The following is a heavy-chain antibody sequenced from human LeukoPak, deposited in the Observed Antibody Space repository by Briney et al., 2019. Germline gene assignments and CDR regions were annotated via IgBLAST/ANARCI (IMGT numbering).Heavy chain of an antibody. Sequence: PGRSLRLPCAASGFTFSSYAMHWVRQAPGKGLEWVAVISYDGSNKYYADSVKGRFTISRDNSKNTLYLQMNSLRAEDTAVYYCARDYYDSSGYYYPQLWGQGTLVTVSS. J-gene: IGHJ4*02. CDR2: ISYDGSNK. V-gene: IGHV3-30-3*01. CDR1: GFTFSSYA. CDR3: ARDYYDSSGYYYPQL. D-gene: IGHD3-22*01.